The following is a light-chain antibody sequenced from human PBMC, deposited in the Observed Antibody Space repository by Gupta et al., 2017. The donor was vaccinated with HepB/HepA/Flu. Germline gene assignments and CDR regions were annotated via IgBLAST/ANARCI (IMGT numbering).Light chain of an antibody. V-gene: IGKV1-5*03. CDR1: QSISSW. J-gene: IGKJ2*02. CDR3: QQDNSYCI. Sequence: DIQMTQSPSTLSASVGDRVTITCRASQSISSWLAWYQQKPGKAPKLLIYKASSVESGVPSSFSCSGSGTEFTLTISSLQPDDFATYYCQQDNSYCIFGQGTKLEIK. CDR2: KAS.